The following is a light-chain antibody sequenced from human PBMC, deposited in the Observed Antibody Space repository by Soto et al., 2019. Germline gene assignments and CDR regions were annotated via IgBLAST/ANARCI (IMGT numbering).Light chain of an antibody. J-gene: IGLJ1*01. CDR1: SSDVGNYKY. CDR3: FSYTSSGTYV. Sequence: SALTQPASVSGSTGQSITISCNGTSSDVGNYKYVSWYQQHPGKAPKLMIYEVSNRPSGVSNRFSGSKSGNTASLTISGLQAEDETDYYCFSYTSSGTYVFGTGTKVTVL. V-gene: IGLV2-14*01. CDR2: EVS.